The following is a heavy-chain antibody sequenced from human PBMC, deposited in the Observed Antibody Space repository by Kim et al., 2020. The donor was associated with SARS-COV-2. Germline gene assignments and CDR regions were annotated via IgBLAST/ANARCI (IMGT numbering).Heavy chain of an antibody. CDR3: STDDCGWGLVYRGYY. CDR1: GFTFSNSC. J-gene: IGHJ4*01. V-gene: IGHV3-15*01. Sequence: GGSLRLSCGASGFTFSNSCMDWVRQAPGKGLEWVGCIKSDSLSTETAYAAKVRCPFSISSAETTTMLYLEIIRPKTAAIVIYYKSTDDCGWGLVYRGYY. CDR2: IKSDSLSTET. D-gene: IGHD2-21*01.